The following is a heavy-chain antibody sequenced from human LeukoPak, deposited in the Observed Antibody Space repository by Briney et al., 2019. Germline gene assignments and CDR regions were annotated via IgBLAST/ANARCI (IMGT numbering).Heavy chain of an antibody. V-gene: IGHV4-39*07. CDR3: ARLLGSWYEEGLDY. D-gene: IGHD6-13*01. J-gene: IGHJ4*02. CDR1: GGSISSSSYY. Sequence: SETLSLTCTVSGGSISSSSYYWGWIRQPPGKGLEWIGSIYYSGSTYYNPSLKSRVTISVDTSKNQFSLKLSSVTAADTAVYYCARLLGSWYEEGLDYWGQGTLVTVSS. CDR2: IYYSGST.